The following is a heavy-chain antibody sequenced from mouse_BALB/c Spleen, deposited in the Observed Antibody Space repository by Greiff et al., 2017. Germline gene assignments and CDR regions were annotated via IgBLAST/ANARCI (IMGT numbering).Heavy chain of an antibody. CDR2: IWSGGST. V-gene: IGHV2-4-1*01. J-gene: IGHJ4*01. CDR3: ARKGRYDNEGYYAMDY. D-gene: IGHD2-14*01. CDR1: GFSLTSYG. Sequence: QVQLKQSGPGLVQPSQSLSITCTVSGFSLTSYGVHWVRQSPGKGLEWLGVIWSGGSTDYNAAFISRLSISKDNSKSQVFFKMNSLQADDTAIYYCARKGRYDNEGYYAMDYWGQGTSVTVSS.